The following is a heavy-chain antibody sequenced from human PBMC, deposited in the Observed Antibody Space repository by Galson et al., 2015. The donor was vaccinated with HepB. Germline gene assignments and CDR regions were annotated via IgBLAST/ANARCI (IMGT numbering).Heavy chain of an antibody. CDR2: ISAYNGNT. D-gene: IGHD3-22*01. CDR3: ARMYREEPLYYYDSSGYYLSLYFDY. J-gene: IGHJ4*02. CDR1: GYTFTSYG. V-gene: IGHV1-18*01. Sequence: SVKVSCKASGYTFTSYGISWVRQAPGQGLEWMGWISAYNGNTNYAQKLQGRVTMTTDTSTSTAYMELRSLRSDDTAVYYCARMYREEPLYYYDSSGYYLSLYFDYWGQGTLVTVSS.